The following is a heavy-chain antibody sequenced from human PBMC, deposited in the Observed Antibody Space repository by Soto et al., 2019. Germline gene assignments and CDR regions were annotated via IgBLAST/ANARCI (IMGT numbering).Heavy chain of an antibody. J-gene: IGHJ4*02. CDR2: IIPIFGTA. CDR1: GYTFTSYG. Sequence: ASVKVSCKASGYTFTSYGISWVRQAPGQGLEWMGGIIPIFGTANYAQKFQGRVTITADESTSTAYMELSSLRSEDTAVYYCARVGYYDSTPFDYWGQGTLVTVSS. D-gene: IGHD3-3*01. V-gene: IGHV1-69*13. CDR3: ARVGYYDSTPFDY.